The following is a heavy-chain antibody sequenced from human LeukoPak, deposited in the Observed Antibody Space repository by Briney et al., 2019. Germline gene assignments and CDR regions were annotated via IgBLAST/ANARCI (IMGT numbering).Heavy chain of an antibody. CDR3: ARTLMITFGGVAGFDY. V-gene: IGHV4-30-4*01. CDR1: GGSISSGDYY. Sequence: SETLSLTCTVSGGSISSGDYYWSWIRQPPGKGLEWIGYIYYSGSTYYNPSLKSRVTISVDTSKNQFSLKLSSVTAADTAVYYCARTLMITFGGVAGFDYWGQGTLVTVSS. CDR2: IYYSGST. D-gene: IGHD3-16*01. J-gene: IGHJ4*02.